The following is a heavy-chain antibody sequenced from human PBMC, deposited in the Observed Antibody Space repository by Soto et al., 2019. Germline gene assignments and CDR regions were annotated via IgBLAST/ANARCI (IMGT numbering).Heavy chain of an antibody. CDR1: GCSISSSSNY. V-gene: IGHV4-39*01. D-gene: IGHD6-13*01. CDR2: IYYSGST. CDR3: ASRSPYYSSSTRPTDY. Sequence: PSETLSLTCTVSGCSISSSSNYWGWIRQPPGKGLEWIGSIYYSGSTYYNPSLRSRVTISVDTSKNQFSLKLSSVTAADTAVYYCASRSPYYSSSTRPTDYWGQGTLVTVS. J-gene: IGHJ4*02.